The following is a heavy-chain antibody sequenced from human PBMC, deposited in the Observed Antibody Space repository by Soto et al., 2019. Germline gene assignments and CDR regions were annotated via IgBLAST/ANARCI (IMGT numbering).Heavy chain of an antibody. J-gene: IGHJ4*02. Sequence: GGSLRLSCAASGFTFSDYYMSWIRQAPGKGLEWVSYISSSSSYTNYADSVKGRFTISRDNAKNSLYLQMNSLRAEDTAVYYCARVYCSSTSCSAGNFDYWGQGTLVTVSS. CDR3: ARVYCSSTSCSAGNFDY. CDR2: ISSSSSYT. CDR1: GFTFSDYY. V-gene: IGHV3-11*05. D-gene: IGHD2-2*01.